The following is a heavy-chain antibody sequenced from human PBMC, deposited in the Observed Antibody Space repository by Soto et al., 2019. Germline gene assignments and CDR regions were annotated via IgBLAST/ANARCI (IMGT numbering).Heavy chain of an antibody. CDR1: GYTFSTYG. D-gene: IGHD6-13*01. V-gene: IGHV1-18*01. CDR2: ISGYNGDT. Sequence: QVHLVQSGAEVRQPGASVKVPCRASGYTFSTYGISWVRQAPGQGLEWMGWISGYNGDTNYAQKVHGRLTMTTDTSTRTAYMELRSLRSDDTAVYYCARDRQLAAAGTFFDYWGQGTLVNVSS. CDR3: ARDRQLAAAGTFFDY. J-gene: IGHJ4*02.